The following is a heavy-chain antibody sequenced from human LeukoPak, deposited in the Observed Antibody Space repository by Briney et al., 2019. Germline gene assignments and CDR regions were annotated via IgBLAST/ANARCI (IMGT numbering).Heavy chain of an antibody. Sequence: SETLSLTCAVYGGSFSGYYWSWTRQPPGKGLEWIGEINHSGSTNYNPSPKSRVTISVDTSKNQFSLKLSSVTAADTAVYYCARLTSSGWYFRHGMDVWGQGTTVTVSS. CDR3: ARLTSSGWYFRHGMDV. CDR1: GGSFSGYY. CDR2: INHSGST. V-gene: IGHV4-34*01. D-gene: IGHD6-19*01. J-gene: IGHJ6*02.